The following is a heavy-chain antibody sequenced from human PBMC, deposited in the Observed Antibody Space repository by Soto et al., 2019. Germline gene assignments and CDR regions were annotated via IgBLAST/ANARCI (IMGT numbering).Heavy chain of an antibody. D-gene: IGHD3-22*01. J-gene: IGHJ4*02. CDR2: IDYSGKT. Sequence: SETLSLTCSVSGYLISSGYYWGWVRQTPGKGLEWLGSIDYSGKTYKNPSLKSRVSASVDLSQNQFSLNLRSVTAADTAVYFCARDLGSGYDSYYFDYWGQGTLVTVSS. CDR3: ARDLGSGYDSYYFDY. CDR1: GYLISSGYY. V-gene: IGHV4-38-2*02.